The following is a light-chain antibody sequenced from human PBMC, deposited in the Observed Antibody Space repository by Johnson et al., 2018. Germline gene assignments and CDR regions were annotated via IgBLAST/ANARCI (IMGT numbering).Light chain of an antibody. CDR1: SSNIGNNY. V-gene: IGLV1-51*02. J-gene: IGLJ1*01. CDR3: GTWDSSLSAGNV. CDR2: ENN. Sequence: QSVLTQPPSVSAAPGQKVTISCSGSSSNIGNNYVSWYQQLPGTAPKLLIYENNKQPSGIPDRSSGSKSGTSATLGITGLPTGDEADYYCGTWDSSLSAGNVFGTGTKVTVL.